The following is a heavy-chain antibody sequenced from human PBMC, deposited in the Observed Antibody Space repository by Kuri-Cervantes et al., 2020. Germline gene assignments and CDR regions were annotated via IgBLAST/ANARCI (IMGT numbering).Heavy chain of an antibody. Sequence: SQTLSLTCAVYGGSFSGYYWSWIRQPAGKGLELIGRIYTSGSTNYNPSLKSRVTMSVDTSKNQFSLKLSSVTAADTAVYYCARDGRCSGGSCYSPWGQGTLVTVSS. CDR3: ARDGRCSGGSCYSP. D-gene: IGHD2-15*01. J-gene: IGHJ5*02. V-gene: IGHV4-4*07. CDR1: GGSFSGYY. CDR2: IYTSGST.